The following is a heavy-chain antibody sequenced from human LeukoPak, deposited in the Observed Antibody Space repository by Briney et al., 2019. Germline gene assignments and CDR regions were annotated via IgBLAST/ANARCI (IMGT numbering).Heavy chain of an antibody. D-gene: IGHD3-22*01. CDR2: IYYSGST. CDR3: ARQSTLGYYWFDP. J-gene: IGHJ5*02. Sequence: TSETLSLTCTVFGGSISSSSYYWGWIRQPPGKGLEWIGSIYYSGSTYYNPSLKSRVTISVDTPKNQFSLKLSSVTAADTAVYYCARQSTLGYYWFDPWGQGTLVTVSS. V-gene: IGHV4-39*01. CDR1: GGSISSSSYY.